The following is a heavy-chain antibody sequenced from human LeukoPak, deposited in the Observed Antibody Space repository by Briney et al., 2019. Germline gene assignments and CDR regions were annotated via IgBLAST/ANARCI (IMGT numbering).Heavy chain of an antibody. Sequence: SETLSLTCAVYGASVSGYYWSWIRQPPGKGLEWIGEINHSGSTYKNPSLKSRVIISVDTSKNQFSLKLSSVTAADTAAYYCARAGWDQLLYLFDYWGQGTLVTVSS. J-gene: IGHJ4*02. D-gene: IGHD2-2*02. CDR1: GASVSGYY. V-gene: IGHV4-34*01. CDR2: INHSGST. CDR3: ARAGWDQLLYLFDY.